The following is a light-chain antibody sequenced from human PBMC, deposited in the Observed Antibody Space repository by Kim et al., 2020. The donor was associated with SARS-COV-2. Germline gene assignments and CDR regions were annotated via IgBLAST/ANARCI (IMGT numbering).Light chain of an antibody. CDR3: MQSTHLPFT. J-gene: IGKJ3*01. CDR1: KSLVYSYGNSY. Sequence: PPSISYSSSKSLVYSYGNSYLNCFHQRPGQSPRRLIYNISNRDSGFPDRFSSSGSDTDFTLQISRVEAEDVGVYYCMQSTHLPFTFGPGTKVDIK. CDR2: NIS. V-gene: IGKV2-30*01.